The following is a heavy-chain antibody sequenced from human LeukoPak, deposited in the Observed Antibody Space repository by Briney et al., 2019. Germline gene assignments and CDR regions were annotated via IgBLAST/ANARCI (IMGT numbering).Heavy chain of an antibody. V-gene: IGHV4-34*01. D-gene: IGHD3-22*01. Sequence: PSETLSLTCAVYGGPFSGYYWSWIRQPPGKGLEWIGEINHSGSANYNPSLKSRVTISVDMSKNQCSLKLSSVAAADTAVSYCARARGDSYDNSGYYSAFDYWGQGTLVTVSS. J-gene: IGHJ4*02. CDR2: INHSGSA. CDR1: GGPFSGYY. CDR3: ARARGDSYDNSGYYSAFDY.